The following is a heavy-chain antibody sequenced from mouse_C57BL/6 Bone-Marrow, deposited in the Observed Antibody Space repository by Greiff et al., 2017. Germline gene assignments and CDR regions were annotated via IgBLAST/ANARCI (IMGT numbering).Heavy chain of an antibody. CDR1: GFSLTSYG. D-gene: IGHD2-4*01. CDR3: ASPYDYDDY. CDR2: IWGVGST. V-gene: IGHV2-6*01. J-gene: IGHJ2*01. Sequence: VQRVESGPGLVAPSQSLSITCTVSGFSLTSYGVDWVRQSPGKGLEWLGVIWGVGSTNYNSALKSRLSISKDNSKSQVFLKMNSLQTDDTAMYYWASPYDYDDYWGQGTTLTVSS.